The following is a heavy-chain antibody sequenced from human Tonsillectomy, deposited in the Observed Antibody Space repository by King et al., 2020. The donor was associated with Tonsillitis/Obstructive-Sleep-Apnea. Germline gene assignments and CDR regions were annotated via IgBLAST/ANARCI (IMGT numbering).Heavy chain of an antibody. CDR2: ISSSSRYI. CDR3: ARDLRYCSSTSCYANFDY. Sequence: QLVQSGGGLVKPGGSLRLSCAASGFTFSSYSMNWVRQAPGKGLEWVSSISSSSRYIYYADSVKGRFTISRDNAKNSLYLQMNSLRAEDTAVYYCARDLRYCSSTSCYANFDYWGQGTLVTVSS. D-gene: IGHD2-2*01. V-gene: IGHV3-21*01. J-gene: IGHJ4*02. CDR1: GFTFSSYS.